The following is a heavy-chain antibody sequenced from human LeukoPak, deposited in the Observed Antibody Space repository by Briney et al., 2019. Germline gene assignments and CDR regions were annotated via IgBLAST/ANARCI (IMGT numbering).Heavy chain of an antibody. V-gene: IGHV1-2*02. Sequence: ASVKVSCKASGYTFTGYYMHWVRQAPGPGLEWMGWINPNSGGTNYAQKFQGRVTMTRDTSISTAYMELSRLRSDDTAVYYCARDRGSSGPRYYFDYWGQGTLVTVSS. J-gene: IGHJ4*02. CDR3: ARDRGSSGPRYYFDY. CDR2: INPNSGGT. D-gene: IGHD3-22*01. CDR1: GYTFTGYY.